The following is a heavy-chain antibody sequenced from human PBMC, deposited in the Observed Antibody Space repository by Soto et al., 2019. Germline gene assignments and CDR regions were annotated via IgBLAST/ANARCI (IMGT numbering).Heavy chain of an antibody. D-gene: IGHD3-16*02. J-gene: IGHJ4*02. V-gene: IGHV4-31*03. CDR2: IYYSGST. Sequence: TSETLSLTCTVSGGSISSGGYYWSWIRQHPGKGLEWIGYIYYSGSTYYNPSLKSRVTISVDTSKNQFSLKLSSVTAADTAVYYCAGDLGKRLGELSPYYFDYWGQGTLVTVSS. CDR1: GGSISSGGYY. CDR3: AGDLGKRLGELSPYYFDY.